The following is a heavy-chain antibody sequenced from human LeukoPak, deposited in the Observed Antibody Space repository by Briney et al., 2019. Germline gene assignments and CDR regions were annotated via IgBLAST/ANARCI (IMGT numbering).Heavy chain of an antibody. J-gene: IGHJ4*02. CDR3: ARESGDYVKFDY. CDR1: GGSITSGGYY. CDR2: IYHSGDT. V-gene: IGHV4-30-2*01. Sequence: SETLSLTCTVSGGSITSGGYYWSWIRQAPGRGLEWIGYIYHSGDTYSNPSLKGRATVSMDRSKNQFSLNLSSVTPEDTAVYYCARESGDYVKFDYWGQGTLVTVSS. D-gene: IGHD3-16*01.